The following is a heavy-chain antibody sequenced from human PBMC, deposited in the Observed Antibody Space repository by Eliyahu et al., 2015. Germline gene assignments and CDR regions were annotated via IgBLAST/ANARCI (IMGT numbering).Heavy chain of an antibody. CDR1: GFIFRHFP. J-gene: IGHJ6*03. CDR2: ISYDGSKK. CDR3: AKDALPTGLFFYMDV. Sequence: QVQLVESGGGVVQPGRSLRVXXAASGFIFRHFPMHWVRQAPGKGLEWVGGISYDGSKKDYSDSVKGRFTISRDNSKNTVYLQMSSLRIDDTALYFCAKDALPTGLFFYMDVWGKGTTVTVSS. V-gene: IGHV3-30*18.